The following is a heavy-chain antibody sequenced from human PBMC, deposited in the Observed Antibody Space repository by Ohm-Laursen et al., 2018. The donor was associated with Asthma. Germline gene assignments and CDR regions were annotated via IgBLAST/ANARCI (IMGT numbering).Heavy chain of an antibody. CDR3: ARQKVVPAAMAAYYYYGMDV. D-gene: IGHD2-2*01. Sequence: SLRLSCTATGFTFSSYDMHWVRQDPGRGLEWVAVISYEGSNKDYGDSVKGRFTISRDNSKNTLYLQMNSLRAEDTAVYYCARQKVVPAAMAAYYYYGMDVWGQGTTVTVSS. V-gene: IGHV3-30*03. J-gene: IGHJ6*02. CDR2: ISYEGSNK. CDR1: GFTFSSYD.